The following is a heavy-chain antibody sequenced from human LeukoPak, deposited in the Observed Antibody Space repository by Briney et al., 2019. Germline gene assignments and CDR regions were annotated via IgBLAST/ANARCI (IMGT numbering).Heavy chain of an antibody. D-gene: IGHD4-17*01. CDR3: ASMSSYDYGGNSGAFDI. V-gene: IGHV4-30-4*08. CDR1: GGSISSGGYY. J-gene: IGHJ3*02. Sequence: SQTLSLTCTVSGGSISSGGYYWSWIRQHPGKGLEWIGYIYYSGSTYYNPSLKSRVTISVDTSKNQFSLKLSSVTAADTAVYYCASMSSYDYGGNSGAFDIWGQGTMVTVSS. CDR2: IYYSGST.